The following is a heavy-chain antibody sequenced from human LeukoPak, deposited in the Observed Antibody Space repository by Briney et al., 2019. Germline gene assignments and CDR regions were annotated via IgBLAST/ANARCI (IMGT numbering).Heavy chain of an antibody. D-gene: IGHD6-19*01. CDR2: ISNDGDT. CDR1: GFTVSSNY. J-gene: IGHJ4*02. CDR3: AGDKTTGGWYEFDY. V-gene: IGHV3-53*01. Sequence: RGSLRLSCAASGFTVSSNYMSWVRQGPGKGLECVSVISNDGDTYYADSVKGRFTISRDTSKNTVSLQMNSLRAEDTAVYYCAGDKTTGGWYEFDYWGQGTLVTVSS.